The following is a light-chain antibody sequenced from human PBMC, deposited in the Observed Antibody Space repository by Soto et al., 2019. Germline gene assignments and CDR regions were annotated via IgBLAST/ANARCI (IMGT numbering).Light chain of an antibody. V-gene: IGKV3-15*01. CDR3: QQYNSYSWT. J-gene: IGKJ1*01. CDR1: QSLSIN. CDR2: GAS. Sequence: EIVMTQSPATLSVSPGERATLSCRASQSLSINLAWYQQKPGQAPRVLIYGASTRATGIPARFSGSGSGTEFTLTISSLQPDDFATYYCQQYNSYSWTFGQGTKVDIK.